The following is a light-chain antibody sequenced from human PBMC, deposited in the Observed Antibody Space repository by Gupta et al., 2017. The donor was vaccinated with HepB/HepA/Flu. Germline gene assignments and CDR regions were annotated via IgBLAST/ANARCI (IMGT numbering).Light chain of an antibody. Sequence: QSVLTQPPSVSGAPGQGVTISCTGSSSNIGGGYDVHWYQQLPGTAPKLLIHGNSNRPSGVPDRFSGSKSGTSASLAITGLQAEDEADYYCQSYDSSLSGWVFGGGTKLTVL. CDR1: SSNIGGGYD. CDR3: QSYDSSLSGWV. CDR2: GNS. J-gene: IGLJ3*02. V-gene: IGLV1-40*01.